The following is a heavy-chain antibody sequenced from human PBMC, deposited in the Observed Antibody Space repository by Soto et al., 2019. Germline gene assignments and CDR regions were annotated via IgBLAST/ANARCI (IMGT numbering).Heavy chain of an antibody. CDR3: ARHPAIVVGPAAKPGTAIVAFDY. J-gene: IGHJ4*02. Sequence: QVQLQQWGAGLLKPSETLSLTCAVYGGSFSGYYWCWIRQLPGKGLEWVGEINRSGSTNYNPSLKRRLAISVDTSKNQFSLKLSSVTAADTAVYYCARHPAIVVGPAAKPGTAIVAFDYWGQGTLVTVSA. CDR1: GGSFSGYY. V-gene: IGHV4-34*01. D-gene: IGHD2-2*01. CDR2: INRSGST.